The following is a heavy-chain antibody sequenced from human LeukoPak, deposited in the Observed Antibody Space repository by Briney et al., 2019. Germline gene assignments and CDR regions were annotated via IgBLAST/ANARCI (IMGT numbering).Heavy chain of an antibody. CDR1: GGTFSSYA. D-gene: IGHD5-12*01. CDR3: ASEGYSGYDSNY. J-gene: IGHJ4*02. Sequence: ASVKVSCKASGGTFSSYAISWVRRAPGQGLEWMGRIIPIFGTANYAQKFQGRVTITTDESTSTAYMELSSLRSEDTAVYYCASEGYSGYDSNYWGQGTLVTVSS. CDR2: IIPIFGTA. V-gene: IGHV1-69*05.